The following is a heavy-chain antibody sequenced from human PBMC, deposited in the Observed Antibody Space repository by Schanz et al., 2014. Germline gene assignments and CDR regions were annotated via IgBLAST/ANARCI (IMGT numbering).Heavy chain of an antibody. V-gene: IGHV3-9*01. CDR2: MSWNAGSL. D-gene: IGHD2-8*02. J-gene: IGHJ4*02. CDR3: AKDTGYCHGGACYCFEY. Sequence: EVQVVESGGGLVQPGGSLRLSCVASGFRFDDYAMHWVRQAPGKGLEWVSGMSWNAGSLGYGDSVKGRFSISRDNSQNTLYLQMDSLRPEDTAVYFCAKDTGYCHGGACYCFEYWGLGILVTVSS. CDR1: GFRFDDYA.